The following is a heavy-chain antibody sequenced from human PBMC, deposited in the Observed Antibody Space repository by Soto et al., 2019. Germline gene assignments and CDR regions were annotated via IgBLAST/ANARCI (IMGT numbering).Heavy chain of an antibody. CDR2: IKTKPDDGTI. CDR3: TTSNLGVDF. J-gene: IGHJ4*02. D-gene: IGHD1-1*01. V-gene: IGHV3-15*01. CDR1: GFTFSSYG. Sequence: PGGSLRLSCAASGFTFSSYGMNWVRQAPGKGLEWVGRIKTKPDDGTIDYAAPVRGRFTISRDDSKNTLYLQMTSLTPDDTGVYYCTTSNLGVDFWGPGTLVTVSS.